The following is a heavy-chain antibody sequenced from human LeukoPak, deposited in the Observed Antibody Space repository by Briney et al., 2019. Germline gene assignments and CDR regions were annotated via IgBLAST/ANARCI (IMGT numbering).Heavy chain of an antibody. Sequence: RASETLSLTCTVSGGSISSSLYYWGWIRQAPGKGLEWIGSFYYSGSTYYNASLKSRVTISVDMSKSQFSLKLNSVTATDTAVYYCTTTTRGWYGVGDYWGQGTLVTVSS. V-gene: IGHV4-39*01. CDR1: GGSISSSLYY. J-gene: IGHJ4*02. CDR2: FYYSGST. CDR3: TTTTRGWYGVGDY. D-gene: IGHD6-19*01.